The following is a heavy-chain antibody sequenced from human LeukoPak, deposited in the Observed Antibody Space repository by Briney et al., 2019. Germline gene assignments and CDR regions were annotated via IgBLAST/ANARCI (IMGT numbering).Heavy chain of an antibody. D-gene: IGHD6-19*01. CDR3: ARGSPVAGPTRPFDH. Sequence: ASVKVSCKASGYTFTSYGISWVRQAPGQGLEWMGWISAYNGNTNYAQKLQGRVTMTTDTSTSTAYMELRSLRSDDTAVYYCARGSPVAGPTRPFDHWGQGTLVTVSS. V-gene: IGHV1-18*01. CDR2: ISAYNGNT. J-gene: IGHJ4*02. CDR1: GYTFTSYG.